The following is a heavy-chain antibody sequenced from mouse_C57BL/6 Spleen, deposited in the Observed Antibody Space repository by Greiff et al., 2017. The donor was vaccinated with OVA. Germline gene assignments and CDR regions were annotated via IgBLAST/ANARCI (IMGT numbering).Heavy chain of an antibody. CDR1: GFTFSDYG. D-gene: IGHD2-5*01. CDR2: ISSGSSTI. V-gene: IGHV5-17*01. Sequence: VQLKESGGGLVKPGGSLKLSCAASGFTFSDYGMHWVRQAPEKGLEWVAYISSGSSTIYYADTVKGRFTLSRDNAKNTLFLQMTSLRSEDTAMYYCARTRYSKGYYFDYWGQGTTLTVSS. CDR3: ARTRYSKGYYFDY. J-gene: IGHJ2*01.